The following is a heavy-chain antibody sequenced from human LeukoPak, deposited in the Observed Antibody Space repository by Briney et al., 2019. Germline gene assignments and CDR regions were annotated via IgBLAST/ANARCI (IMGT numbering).Heavy chain of an antibody. CDR2: ISAYNGNT. Sequence: ASVKVSCKASGYAFTSYGIRWVRKAPGQGLEWMVWISAYNGNTNYAQKLHGRVTMTTDTSTSTAYMELRSLRSDDAAVYYCARSRCSSTSCYSYWYFDLWGRGTLVTVSS. D-gene: IGHD2-2*01. J-gene: IGHJ2*01. CDR1: GYAFTSYG. V-gene: IGHV1-18*01. CDR3: ARSRCSSTSCYSYWYFDL.